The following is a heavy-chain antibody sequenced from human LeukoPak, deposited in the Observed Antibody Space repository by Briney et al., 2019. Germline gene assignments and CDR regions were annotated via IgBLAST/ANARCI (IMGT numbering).Heavy chain of an antibody. CDR3: AKIGDNVIVVVTTFDY. V-gene: IGHV3-23*01. CDR2: ISGSGGST. Sequence: GGSLRLSCAASEFTFSSYAMSWVRQAPGKGLEWVSAISGSGGSTYYADSVKGRFTISRDNPKNTLYLQMNSLRAEDTAVYYCAKIGDNVIVVVTTFDYWGQGTLVTVSS. J-gene: IGHJ4*02. D-gene: IGHD3-22*01. CDR1: EFTFSSYA.